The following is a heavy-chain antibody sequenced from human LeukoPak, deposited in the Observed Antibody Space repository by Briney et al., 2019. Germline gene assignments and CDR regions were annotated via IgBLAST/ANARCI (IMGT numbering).Heavy chain of an antibody. Sequence: PGGSLRLSCTASGFTFSNAWINWVRQAPGKGLEWVANIKQDGSEKYYVDSVKGRFTISRDNAKNSLYLQMNSLRAEDTAVYSCARELRSNWYFDLWGRGTLVTVSS. J-gene: IGHJ2*01. CDR3: ARELRSNWYFDL. CDR2: IKQDGSEK. V-gene: IGHV3-7*04. D-gene: IGHD2-8*01. CDR1: GFTFSNAW.